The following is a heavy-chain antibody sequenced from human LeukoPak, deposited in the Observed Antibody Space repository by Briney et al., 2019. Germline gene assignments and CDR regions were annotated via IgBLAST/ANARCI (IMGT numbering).Heavy chain of an antibody. CDR2: INHRGST. V-gene: IGHV4-34*01. J-gene: IGHJ4*02. Sequence: SETLSLTCAVYGDSFSGYYWSWIRQPPGKGLEWIAEINHRGSTHYNPSLKSRVNISVDTSKNQFSLNLDSVTAADTAVYYCARHDIVVVPAAIDYWGQGTLVTVSS. CDR3: ARHDIVVVPAAIDY. CDR1: GDSFSGYY. D-gene: IGHD2-2*01.